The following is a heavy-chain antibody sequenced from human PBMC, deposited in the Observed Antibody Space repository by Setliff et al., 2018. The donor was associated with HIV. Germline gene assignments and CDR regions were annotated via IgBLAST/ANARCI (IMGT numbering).Heavy chain of an antibody. CDR2: ISGRGTNT. CDR3: AKNDHLYYMDV. J-gene: IGHJ6*03. Sequence: PGGSLRLSCAASGFTFSNFAINWVRQAPGKGLEWVSTISGRGTNTYYADSVKGRFTISRDNSKNTLSLQLNSLTAEDSAVYYCAKNDHLYYMDVWGKGTTVTV. CDR1: GFTFSNFA. V-gene: IGHV3-23*01.